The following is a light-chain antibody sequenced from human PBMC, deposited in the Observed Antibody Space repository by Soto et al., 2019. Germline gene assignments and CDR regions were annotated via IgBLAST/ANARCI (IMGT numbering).Light chain of an antibody. CDR1: SSDVGDYNY. V-gene: IGLV2-8*01. CDR2: EVS. Sequence: QSALTQPPSASGSPGQSVTISCTGTSSDVGDYNYVSWYQHHPGKAPKLMIYEVSKRPSGVPDRFSGSKSGNTASLTVSGPQAEDEADYYCSSYAGSNNFGVFGGGTKLTVL. J-gene: IGLJ2*01. CDR3: SSYAGSNNFGV.